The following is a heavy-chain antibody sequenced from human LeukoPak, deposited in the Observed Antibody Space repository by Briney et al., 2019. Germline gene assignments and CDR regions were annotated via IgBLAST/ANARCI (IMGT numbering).Heavy chain of an antibody. Sequence: GGSLRPSCAASGFTFSSYAMSWVRQAPGKGLEWVSAISGSGGSTYYADSVKGRFTISRDNSKNTLYLQMNSLRAEDTAVYYCAKGGNYGDYFDYWGQGTLVTVSS. D-gene: IGHD4-17*01. V-gene: IGHV3-23*01. CDR1: GFTFSSYA. CDR2: ISGSGGST. CDR3: AKGGNYGDYFDY. J-gene: IGHJ4*02.